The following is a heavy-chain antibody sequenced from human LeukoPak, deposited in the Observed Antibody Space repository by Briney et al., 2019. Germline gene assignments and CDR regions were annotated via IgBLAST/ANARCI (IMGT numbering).Heavy chain of an antibody. CDR1: GGSFSGYY. J-gene: IGHJ4*02. Sequence: PSETLSLTCAVYGGSFSGYYWSWIRQPPGKGLEWIGEINDSGSTNYNPSLKSRVTISVDTSKNQFSLKLRSVTAADTAVYYCARRVAAGPDYWGQGTLVTVSS. D-gene: IGHD6-6*01. CDR3: ARRVAAGPDY. CDR2: INDSGST. V-gene: IGHV4-34*01.